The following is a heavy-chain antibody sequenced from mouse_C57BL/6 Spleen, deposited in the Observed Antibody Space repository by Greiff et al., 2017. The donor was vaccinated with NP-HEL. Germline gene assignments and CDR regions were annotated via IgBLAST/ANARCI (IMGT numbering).Heavy chain of an antibody. J-gene: IGHJ2*01. CDR3: ARSGGSSFLFDY. D-gene: IGHD1-1*01. CDR1: GYTFTSYT. CDR2: INPSSGYT. V-gene: IGHV1-4*01. Sequence: QVQLQQSGAELARPGASVKMSCKASGYTFTSYTMHWVKQRPGQGLEWIGYINPSSGYTKYNQKFKDKATLTADKSSSTAYMQLSSLTSEDSAVYYCARSGGSSFLFDYWGQGTTLTVSS.